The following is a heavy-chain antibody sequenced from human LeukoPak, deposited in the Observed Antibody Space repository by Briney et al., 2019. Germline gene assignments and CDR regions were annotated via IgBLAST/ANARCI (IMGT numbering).Heavy chain of an antibody. V-gene: IGHV4-59*12. CDR3: ARGRSYYGSGSYYPLDY. Sequence: PSETLSLTCTVSGGSISGYYWSWIRQPPGKGLEWIGYIYYSGSTNYNPSLKSRVTISVDTSKSQFFLKLSSVTAADTAVYYCARGRSYYGSGSYYPLDYWGQGTLVTVSS. D-gene: IGHD3-10*01. CDR2: IYYSGST. J-gene: IGHJ4*02. CDR1: GGSISGYY.